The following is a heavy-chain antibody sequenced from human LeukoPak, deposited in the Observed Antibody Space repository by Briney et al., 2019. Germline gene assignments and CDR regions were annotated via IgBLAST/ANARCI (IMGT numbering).Heavy chain of an antibody. Sequence: PETLSLTCSVSGYSISSAYYWGWIRQPPGKGLEWIGTMYHSGSTNYNPSLKSRVTMSVDTSKNHFSLKLRSVTAADTAVYYCAGGSVPYYYYYMHVWGKGTAVTISS. CDR1: GYSISSAYY. D-gene: IGHD3-16*01. J-gene: IGHJ6*03. CDR3: AGGSVPYYYYYMHV. CDR2: MYHSGST. V-gene: IGHV4-38-2*02.